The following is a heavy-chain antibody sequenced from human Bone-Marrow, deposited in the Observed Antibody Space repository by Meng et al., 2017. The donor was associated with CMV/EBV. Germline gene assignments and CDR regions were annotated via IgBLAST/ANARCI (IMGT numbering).Heavy chain of an antibody. J-gene: IGHJ4*02. CDR3: ATELAEGPFDY. Sequence: GGSLRLSCAASGFIFTNFWMSWVRQAPGKGLEWVANIKQDGSEKYYVDSVKGRFTISRDNAKNSLYLQMNSLRAEDTAVYYCATELAEGPFDYWGQGTLVTVSS. CDR1: GFIFTNFW. CDR2: IKQDGSEK. D-gene: IGHD3-10*01. V-gene: IGHV3-7*01.